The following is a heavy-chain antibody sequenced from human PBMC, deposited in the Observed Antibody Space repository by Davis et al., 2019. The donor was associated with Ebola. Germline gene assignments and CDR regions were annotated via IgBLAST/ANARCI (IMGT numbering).Heavy chain of an antibody. D-gene: IGHD2-8*02. Sequence: PGGSLRLSCAASEFTFSNYAMSWVRQAPGKGLEWVSGINNSGDKTYDVDSVKGRFTISRDNSKDTLYLQMNSLRAEDTAVYYCAKSDCGTGDSKLLNFWGQGIMVTVSS. CDR3: AKSDCGTGDSKLLNF. CDR2: INNSGDKT. J-gene: IGHJ3*01. CDR1: EFTFSNYA. V-gene: IGHV3-23*01.